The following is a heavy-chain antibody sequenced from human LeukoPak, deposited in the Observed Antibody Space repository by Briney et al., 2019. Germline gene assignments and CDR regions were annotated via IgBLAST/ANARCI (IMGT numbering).Heavy chain of an antibody. CDR3: TRGEWEDIVVVVAVHDY. CDR1: GFTFGDYA. J-gene: IGHJ4*02. CDR2: IRSKAYGGTT. V-gene: IGHV3-49*03. Sequence: TGGSLRLSCTASGFTFGDYAMSWFRQAPGKGLEWVGFIRSKAYGGTTEYAASVKGRFTISRDDSKSIAYLQMNSLKTEDTAVYYCTRGEWEDIVVVVAVHDYWGQGTLVTVSS. D-gene: IGHD2-15*01.